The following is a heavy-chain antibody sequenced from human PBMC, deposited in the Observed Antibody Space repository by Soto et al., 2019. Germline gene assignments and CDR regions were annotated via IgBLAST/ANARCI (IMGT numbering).Heavy chain of an antibody. Sequence: QLQLQESGPGLVKPSETLSLTCTVSGDSISSGGYYWGWIRQPPGKGLEWIGSIYYSGNTFYNPSLKSRVTISRDTSRNQVSLRLNSVTAADTAVYYCVSRPGYGYAMDVWGQGTTVTVSS. V-gene: IGHV4-39*01. D-gene: IGHD5-12*01. J-gene: IGHJ6*02. CDR1: GDSISSGGYY. CDR2: IYYSGNT. CDR3: VSRPGYGYAMDV.